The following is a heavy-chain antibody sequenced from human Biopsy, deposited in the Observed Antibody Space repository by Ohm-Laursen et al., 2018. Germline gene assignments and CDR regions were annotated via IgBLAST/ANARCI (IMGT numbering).Heavy chain of an antibody. CDR3: ARAGVGSDGTDSYYYGMDV. V-gene: IGHV1-46*01. J-gene: IGHJ6*02. Sequence: SVKVSCKASGNTFATYHIHWVRQDPGQGLEWMGLISPRGASTSFSQKFQGRITMTRDTSTGTVYMDLNSLGSEDTAVYYCARAGVGSDGTDSYYYGMDVWGPGTTVTVSS. CDR1: GNTFATYH. CDR2: ISPRGAST. D-gene: IGHD5-24*01.